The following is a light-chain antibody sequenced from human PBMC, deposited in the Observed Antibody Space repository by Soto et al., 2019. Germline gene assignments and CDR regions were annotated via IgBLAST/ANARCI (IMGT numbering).Light chain of an antibody. CDR2: DTS. J-gene: IGLJ2*01. Sequence: QAVVTQEPSLTVSPGGTVTLTCGSSTGAVTSGHYPYWFQQKPGQAPRTLIYDTSNKHSWTPARFSGSLLGGKAALTLSGAQPEDEAEYYCVAWDDSLNGHVVFGGGTKLTVL. CDR3: VAWDDSLNGHVV. V-gene: IGLV7-46*01. CDR1: TGAVTSGHY.